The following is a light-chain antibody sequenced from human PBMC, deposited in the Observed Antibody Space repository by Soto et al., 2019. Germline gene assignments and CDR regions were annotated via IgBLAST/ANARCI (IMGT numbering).Light chain of an antibody. CDR2: ATS. V-gene: IGKV3-20*01. CDR3: QHYVGSP. CDR1: QSVSSNY. J-gene: IGKJ4*01. Sequence: EIVLTQSPGTLSLSPGERATLSCRASQSVSSNYIAWYQQRPGQAPRLLLYATSARATGIPDRFSGCGSGTDFTLTISRLEPEDFAVYYCQHYVGSPFGGGTKVEIK.